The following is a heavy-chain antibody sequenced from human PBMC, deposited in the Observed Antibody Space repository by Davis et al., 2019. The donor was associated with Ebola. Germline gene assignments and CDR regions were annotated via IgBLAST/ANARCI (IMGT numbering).Heavy chain of an antibody. V-gene: IGHV4-39*01. Sequence: SETLSLTCTVSGGSISSSSYYWGWIRQPPGKGLEWIGRIYYSGSTYYNPSLKSRVTISVDTSKNQFSLKLSSVTAADTAVYYCARQPLMVIYWFDPWGQGTLVTVSS. D-gene: IGHD3-22*01. J-gene: IGHJ5*02. CDR3: ARQPLMVIYWFDP. CDR1: GGSISSSSYY. CDR2: IYYSGST.